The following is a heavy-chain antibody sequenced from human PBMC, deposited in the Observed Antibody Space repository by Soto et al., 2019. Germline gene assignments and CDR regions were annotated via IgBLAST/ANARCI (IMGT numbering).Heavy chain of an antibody. CDR2: ISGSGGST. D-gene: IGHD2-21*01. CDR1: GFTFSSYA. J-gene: IGHJ2*01. CDR3: AKVGAYCGGDCFLPMGNWYFDL. Sequence: GGSLRLSCAASGFTFSSYAMSWVRQAPGKGLEWVSAISGSGGSTYYADSVKGRFTISRDNSKNTLYLQMNSLRAEDTAVYYCAKVGAYCGGDCFLPMGNWYFDLWGRVTLVTVS. V-gene: IGHV3-23*01.